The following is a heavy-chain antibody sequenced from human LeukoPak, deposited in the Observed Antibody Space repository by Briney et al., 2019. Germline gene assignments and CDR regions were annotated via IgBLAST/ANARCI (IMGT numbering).Heavy chain of an antibody. V-gene: IGHV1-46*01. J-gene: IGHJ4*02. Sequence: ASVKVSCKASGYTFTSYYMHWVRQAPGQGLEWMGIINPSGGSTSYAQKFQGRVTMTRDTSTSTVYMELSSLRSEDTAVYYCARGHSTGPTLRFLEWLLYYWGQGTLVTVSS. CDR3: ARGHSTGPTLRFLEWLLYY. CDR2: INPSGGST. D-gene: IGHD3-3*01. CDR1: GYTFTSYY.